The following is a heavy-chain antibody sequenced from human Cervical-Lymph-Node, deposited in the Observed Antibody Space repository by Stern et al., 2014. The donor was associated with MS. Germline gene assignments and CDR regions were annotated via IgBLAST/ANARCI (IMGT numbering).Heavy chain of an antibody. J-gene: IGHJ5*02. V-gene: IGHV4-59*01. Sequence: QVQLQESGPGLVKPSATLSLTCTVSGGSFNNYYWSWIRQPPGKGLEWIGYIYQDGSTKYNPALKSRVPISLHTSKKQFPLRLTSVTAADTAVYYCARVDDCSGGTCFSTSWFDPWGQGTLVTVSS. CDR1: GGSFNNYY. CDR3: ARVDDCSGGTCFSTSWFDP. D-gene: IGHD2-15*01. CDR2: IYQDGST.